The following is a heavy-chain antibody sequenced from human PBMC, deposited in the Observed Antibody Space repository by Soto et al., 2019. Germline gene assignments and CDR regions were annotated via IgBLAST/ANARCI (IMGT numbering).Heavy chain of an antibody. V-gene: IGHV2-5*02. Sequence: QITLKESGPTLVKPTQTLTLTCTFSGFSLSTGVGVGWIRQPPGKALECLALIYWDDDKRYSSSLKSRLTITKDTSKNQVVLIMTNMDPVETATYYCAHKSYYGSGSLDYWGQGILVTVSS. D-gene: IGHD3-10*01. CDR2: IYWDDDK. J-gene: IGHJ4*02. CDR3: AHKSYYGSGSLDY. CDR1: GFSLSTGVG.